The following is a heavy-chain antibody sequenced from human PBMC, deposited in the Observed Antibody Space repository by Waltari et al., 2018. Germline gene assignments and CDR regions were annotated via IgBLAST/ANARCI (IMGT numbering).Heavy chain of an antibody. CDR1: GFTVSSNY. CDR2: IYSGGST. J-gene: IGHJ4*02. V-gene: IGHV3-66*02. Sequence: EVQLVESGGGLVQPGGSLRLSCAASGFTVSSNYMSWVRQAPGKGLEWVSVIYSGGSTYYADSVKGRCTISRDNSKNTLYLQMNSLRAEDTAVYYCAREGVATKKVFAYYFDYWGQGTLVTVSS. D-gene: IGHD5-12*01. CDR3: AREGVATKKVFAYYFDY.